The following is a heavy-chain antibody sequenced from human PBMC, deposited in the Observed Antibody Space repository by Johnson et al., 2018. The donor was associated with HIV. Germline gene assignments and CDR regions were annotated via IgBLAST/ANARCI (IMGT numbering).Heavy chain of an antibody. D-gene: IGHD3-22*01. J-gene: IGHJ3*02. Sequence: VQLVESGGGVVQPGGSLRLSCAASGFTFSSYAMSWVRQAPGKGLEWVSGISGSGGSTYYADSVKGRFTISRDNSQNTLYLQMNSLRAEDTAVYYCAKDPTTYYYDSSGYRTGGDAFDIWGQGTMVTVSS. CDR1: GFTFSSYA. CDR3: AKDPTTYYYDSSGYRTGGDAFDI. V-gene: IGHV3-23*04. CDR2: ISGSGGST.